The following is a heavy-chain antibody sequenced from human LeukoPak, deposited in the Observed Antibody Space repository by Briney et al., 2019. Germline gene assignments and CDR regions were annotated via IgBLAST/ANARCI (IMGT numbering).Heavy chain of an antibody. V-gene: IGHV1-18*01. J-gene: IGHJ4*02. CDR2: ISAFNANT. CDR1: GYTFSNHG. Sequence: ASVKVSCKASGYTFSNHGITWVRQAHGQGLDRMGWISAFNANTHYAQNFQGRVTMTTDASTSTAYMEVRGLISDDTAVYYCARIVGSNHLYWYFDYWGQGALVTVSS. CDR3: ARIVGSNHLYWYFDY. D-gene: IGHD3-16*01.